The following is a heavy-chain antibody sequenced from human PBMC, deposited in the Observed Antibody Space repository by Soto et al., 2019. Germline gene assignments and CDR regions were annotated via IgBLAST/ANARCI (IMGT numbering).Heavy chain of an antibody. CDR2: IYYSGST. V-gene: IGHV4-39*01. CDR1: GGSISSSSYY. J-gene: IGHJ3*02. CDR3: ATPFPPWYFKFSYYDSNEDAFDI. D-gene: IGHD3-22*01. Sequence: QLQLQESGPGLVKPSETLSLTCTVSGGSISSSSYYWGWIRQPPGKGLEWIGSIYYSGSTYYNPSLTSRVTISVDTSKNQFSLKLSSVTAADTAVYYCATPFPPWYFKFSYYDSNEDAFDIWGQGTMVTVSS.